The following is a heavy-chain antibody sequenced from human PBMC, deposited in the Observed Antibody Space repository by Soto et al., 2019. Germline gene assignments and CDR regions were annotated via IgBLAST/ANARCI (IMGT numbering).Heavy chain of an antibody. CDR1: GGSISSYY. Sequence: SETLSLTCNVSGGSISSYYWTRIRQPPGKGLEYIGYIYNTGSANYNPSLKSRVSISLDTSKNQFALNLRSVTAADTAVYYCAGMSFTGFGELIGNFYFHGMDVWGQGTTVTVSS. V-gene: IGHV4-59*03. J-gene: IGHJ6*02. CDR2: IYNTGSA. CDR3: AGMSFTGFGELIGNFYFHGMDV. D-gene: IGHD3-3*01.